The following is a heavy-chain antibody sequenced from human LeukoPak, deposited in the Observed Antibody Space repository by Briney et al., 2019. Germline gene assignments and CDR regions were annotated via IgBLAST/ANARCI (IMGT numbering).Heavy chain of an antibody. D-gene: IGHD3-22*01. V-gene: IGHV1-18*01. J-gene: IGHJ3*02. CDR1: GYTFTSYG. CDR3: ARDRRSWYYDSSGYPNYDAFDI. CDR2: ISACNGNT. Sequence: ASVKVSCKASGYTFTSYGISWVRQAPGQGLEWMGWISACNGNTNYAQKLQGRVTMTTDTSTSTAYMELRSLRSDDAAVYYCARDRRSWYYDSSGYPNYDAFDIWGQGTMVTVSS.